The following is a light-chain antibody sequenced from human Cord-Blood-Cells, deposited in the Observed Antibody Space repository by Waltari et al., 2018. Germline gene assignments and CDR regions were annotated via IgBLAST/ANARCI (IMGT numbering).Light chain of an antibody. CDR1: QSISSY. Sequence: DIQMTQSPSSLSASVGDRVTLTCRASQSISSYLNWYQQKPGKAPKLLIYAASSLQSGVPSRFSGSGSGTDFTLTISSLQPEDFATYYCQQSYSTPTPITFGQGTRLEIK. CDR2: AAS. J-gene: IGKJ5*01. V-gene: IGKV1-39*01. CDR3: QQSYSTPTPIT.